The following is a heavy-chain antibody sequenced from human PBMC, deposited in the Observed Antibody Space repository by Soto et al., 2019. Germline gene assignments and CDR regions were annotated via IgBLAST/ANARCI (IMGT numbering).Heavy chain of an antibody. CDR2: INHSGST. J-gene: IGHJ4*02. CDR3: ARTSALRVPGY. Sequence: ASETLSLTCAVYGGSFSGYYWSWIRQPPGKGLEWIGEINHSGSTNYNPSLKSRVTISVDTSKNQFSLKLSSVTAADTAVYYCARTSALRVPGYWGQGTLVTVSS. V-gene: IGHV4-34*01. CDR1: GGSFSGYY. D-gene: IGHD2-2*01.